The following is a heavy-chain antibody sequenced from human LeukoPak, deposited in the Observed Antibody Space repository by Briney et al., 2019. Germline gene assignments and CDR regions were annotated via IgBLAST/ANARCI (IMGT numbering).Heavy chain of an antibody. CDR2: IKQDGSEK. CDR3: ARGIGLERRYFQFDY. Sequence: GGSLRLSCAASGFTFSSYWMSWVRQAPGKGLEWVANIKQDGSEKYYVDSVKGRFTISRDNAKNSLYLQMNSLRAEDTAVYYCARGIGLERRYFQFDYWGQGILVTVSS. D-gene: IGHD1-1*01. V-gene: IGHV3-7*01. J-gene: IGHJ4*02. CDR1: GFTFSSYW.